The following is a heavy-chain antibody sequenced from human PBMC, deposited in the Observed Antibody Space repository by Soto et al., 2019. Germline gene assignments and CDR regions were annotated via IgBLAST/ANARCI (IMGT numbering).Heavy chain of an antibody. J-gene: IGHJ5*02. D-gene: IGHD3-10*01. Sequence: EVQLVESGGGLVKPGGSLRLSCAASGFTFSSYSMNWVRQAPGKGLEWVSSISSSSSYIYYADSVKGRFTISRVNAKNRLYLSTNSLRADDTAVYCCARSGGMLRGLIVFGCFVPWGPGTLVIVSP. V-gene: IGHV3-21*01. CDR1: GFTFSSYS. CDR2: ISSSSSYI. CDR3: ARSGGMLRGLIVFGCFVP.